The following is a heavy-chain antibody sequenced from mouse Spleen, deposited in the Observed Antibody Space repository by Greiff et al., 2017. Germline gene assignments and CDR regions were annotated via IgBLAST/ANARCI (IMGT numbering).Heavy chain of an antibody. CDR3: NAWKYGKGFDY. D-gene: IGHD2-10*02. J-gene: IGHJ2*01. CDR1: GFNIKDYY. CDR2: IDPENGDT. V-gene: IGHV14-4*02. Sequence: EVQLQESGAELVRSGASVKLSCTASGFNIKDYYMHWVKQRPEQGLEWIGWIDPENGDTEYAPKFQGKATMTADTSSNTAYLQLSSLTSEDTAVYYCNAWKYGKGFDYWGQGTTLTVSS.